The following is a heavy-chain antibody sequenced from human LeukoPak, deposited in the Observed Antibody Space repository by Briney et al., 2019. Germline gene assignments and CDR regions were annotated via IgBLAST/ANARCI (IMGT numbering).Heavy chain of an antibody. CDR3: ARDRDGSLDY. J-gene: IGHJ4*02. V-gene: IGHV4-34*01. Sequence: SETLSLTCAVYGGSFSGYYWSWIRQPPGKGLEWIGEINHSGSTNYNPSLKSRVTISVDTSKNQFSLKLSSVTAADTAVFYCARDRDGSLDYWGQRTLVTVSS. CDR1: GGSFSGYY. D-gene: IGHD5-24*01. CDR2: INHSGST.